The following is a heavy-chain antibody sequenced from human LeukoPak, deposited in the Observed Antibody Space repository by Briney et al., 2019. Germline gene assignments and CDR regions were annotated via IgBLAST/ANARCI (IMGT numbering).Heavy chain of an antibody. CDR1: GFTFSSYW. J-gene: IGHJ6*02. D-gene: IGHD2-15*01. V-gene: IGHV3-7*01. CDR3: AREQRLTIGYCSGGSCYRGSSYYYYGMDV. CDR2: IKQDGSEK. Sequence: GGSLRLSCAASGFTFSSYWMSWVGQAPGKGLEWVANIKQDGSEKYYVDSVKGRFTISRDNAKNSLYLQMNSLRAEDTAVYYCAREQRLTIGYCSGGSCYRGSSYYYYGMDVWGQGTTVTVSS.